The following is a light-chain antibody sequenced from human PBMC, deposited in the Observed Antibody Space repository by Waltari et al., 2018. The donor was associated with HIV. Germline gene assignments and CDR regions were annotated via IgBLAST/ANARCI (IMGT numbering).Light chain of an antibody. CDR2: KVS. CDR1: ELPDQY. Sequence: SSELTQPPSILVSPGQTATITCSGDELPDQYLYWYQRKTGQAPLLVISKVSEGAPGIPEGFSGSISGTTVMLTIMGVQPEDEADYYCQSADSENTLHWVFGGGTKLTV. J-gene: IGLJ3*02. V-gene: IGLV3-25*03. CDR3: QSADSENTLHWV.